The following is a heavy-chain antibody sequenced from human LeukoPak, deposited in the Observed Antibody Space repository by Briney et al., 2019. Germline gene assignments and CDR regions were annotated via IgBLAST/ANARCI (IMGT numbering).Heavy chain of an antibody. D-gene: IGHD6-13*01. J-gene: IGHJ4*02. CDR1: GFTFSNYV. CDR2: ISYDGSNK. V-gene: IGHV3-30*18. Sequence: GGSLRLSCATSGFTFSNYVMHWVRQAPGKGLEWVAVISYDGSNKYYADSVKGRFTISRDNSKNTLYLQMNSLRAEDTAVYYCAKDQGSSSWDLTHYWGQGTLVTVSS. CDR3: AKDQGSSSWDLTHY.